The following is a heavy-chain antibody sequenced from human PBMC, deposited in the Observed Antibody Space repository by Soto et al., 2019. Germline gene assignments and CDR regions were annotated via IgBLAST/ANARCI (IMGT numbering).Heavy chain of an antibody. CDR1: GGSISSGVYS. D-gene: IGHD4-17*01. CDR2: IYHSGST. V-gene: IGHV4-30-2*01. Sequence: SETRSRTCPVSGGSISSGVYSWIGIRQPPGKGLDWIGYIYHSGSTYYNPSLKSRVTISVDRSKNQFSLKLSSVTAADTAVYYCARDGGDYGYFFGPWGQGALVTVSS. CDR3: ARDGGDYGYFFGP. J-gene: IGHJ5*02.